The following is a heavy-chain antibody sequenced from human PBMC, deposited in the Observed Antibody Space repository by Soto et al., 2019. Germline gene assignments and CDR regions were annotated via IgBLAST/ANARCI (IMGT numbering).Heavy chain of an antibody. Sequence: EVQLVESGGGLVQPGGSQRLSCAASGFTFSSYWMHWVRQAPGKGLVWVSRINRDGSSASYVASVKGRFTVSRDNAKNTLYLQMNSLRAEDTAVYYCARIGQIAGLGHWGQGALVTVSS. V-gene: IGHV3-74*01. D-gene: IGHD3-22*01. CDR3: ARIGQIAGLGH. CDR2: INRDGSSA. CDR1: GFTFSSYW. J-gene: IGHJ4*02.